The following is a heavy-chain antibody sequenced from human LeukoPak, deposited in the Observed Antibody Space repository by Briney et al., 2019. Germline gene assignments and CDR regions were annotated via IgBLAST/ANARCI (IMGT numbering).Heavy chain of an antibody. J-gene: IGHJ6*02. CDR1: GFTFSTYW. Sequence: GGSLRLSCAAPGFTFSTYWMSWVRQAPGRGLEWEANIKEDGSKKYYAESVKGRFTISRDNAKNSLSLQMNSLRGEDTAVYYCARERIAVAGGDVWGQGTTVTVSS. CDR2: IKEDGSKK. D-gene: IGHD6-19*01. V-gene: IGHV3-7*04. CDR3: ARERIAVAGGDV.